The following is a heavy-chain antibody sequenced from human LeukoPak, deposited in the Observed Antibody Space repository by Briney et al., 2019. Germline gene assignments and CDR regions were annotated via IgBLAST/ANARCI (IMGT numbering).Heavy chain of an antibody. CDR1: GGSFSGYY. J-gene: IGHJ3*02. CDR2: INHSGST. Sequence: SETLTLTCAVYGGSFSGYYWSWIRQPPGKGLEWIGEINHSGSTNYNPSLKSRVTISVDTSKNQFSLKLSSVTAADTAVYYCASLWPYQLSAFDIWGQGTLVTVSS. D-gene: IGHD2-2*01. V-gene: IGHV4-34*01. CDR3: ASLWPYQLSAFDI.